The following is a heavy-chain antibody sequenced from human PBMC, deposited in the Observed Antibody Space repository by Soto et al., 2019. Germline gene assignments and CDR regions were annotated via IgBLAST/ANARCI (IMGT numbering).Heavy chain of an antibody. CDR1: GFTLTNNG. CDR2: ISSDGSSK. D-gene: IGHD2-2*01. V-gene: IGHV3-30*18. CDR3: AKDRGLAESRRWSHYYYGMDV. Sequence: QVQLLESGGGVVQPGRSLRLSCVTSGFTLTNNGRHWVRQAPGQGLEWVAVISSDGSSKYYGDSVRGRFTISRDNSKNTRFLERNSLRSEDTAVYYCAKDRGLAESRRWSHYYYGMDVWGQWTTVTVSS. J-gene: IGHJ6*02.